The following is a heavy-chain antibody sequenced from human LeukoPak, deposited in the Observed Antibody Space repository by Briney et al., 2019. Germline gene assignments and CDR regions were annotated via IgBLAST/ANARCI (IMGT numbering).Heavy chain of an antibody. CDR3: ARVAVGATGDWFDP. CDR1: GGSISSGGYY. J-gene: IGHJ5*02. CDR2: IYTSGST. D-gene: IGHD1-26*01. Sequence: SETLSLTCTVSGGSISSGGYYWSWIRQHPGKGLEWIGYIYTSGSTNYNPSLKSRVTMSVDTSKNQFSLKLSSVTAADTAVYYCARVAVGATGDWFDPWGQGTLVTVSS. V-gene: IGHV4-61*08.